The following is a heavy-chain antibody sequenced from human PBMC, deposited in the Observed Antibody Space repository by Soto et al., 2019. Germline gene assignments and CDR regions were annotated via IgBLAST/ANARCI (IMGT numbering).Heavy chain of an antibody. CDR3: VKDDAGGYYGSTRQAGGDS. Sequence: EVQLVESGGGLVQPGGSLRLSCAASGFPFNIYWMSWVRQAPGKGLEWVANMGQDENQKYYVDSVRDRFTISRDNTKNSLFLQINTLRAEDTAIYCCVKDDAGGYYGSTRQAGGDSWGQGTLVTVSS. J-gene: IGHJ4*02. D-gene: IGHD3-10*01. V-gene: IGHV3-7*01. CDR2: MGQDENQK. CDR1: GFPFNIYW.